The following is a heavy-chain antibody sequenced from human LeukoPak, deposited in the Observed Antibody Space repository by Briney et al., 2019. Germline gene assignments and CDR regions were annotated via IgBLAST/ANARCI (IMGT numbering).Heavy chain of an antibody. V-gene: IGHV3-15*01. D-gene: IGHD4-11*01. Sequence: GGSLRLSCAASGFTFSTYWMSWVRQAPGKGLEWVGRIKNKADAGTAEYAAPVKGRFTVSRDDSKNTVYLQMNSLETEDTAMYYCTTEGLPGSFDYWGQGTLVTVSS. J-gene: IGHJ4*02. CDR1: GFTFSTYW. CDR3: TTEGLPGSFDY. CDR2: IKNKADAGTA.